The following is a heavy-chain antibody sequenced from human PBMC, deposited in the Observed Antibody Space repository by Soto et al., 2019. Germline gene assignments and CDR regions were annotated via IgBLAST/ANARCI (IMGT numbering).Heavy chain of an antibody. CDR3: AREGATAAKMFDY. Sequence: GASVKVSCKASGGTFSSYAISWVRQAPGQGLEWMGGIIPIFGTANYAQKFLGRLTVTRDTSTSTVYMELSSLRSEDTAVYYCAREGATAAKMFDYWGQGTLVTVSS. CDR2: IIPIFGTA. D-gene: IGHD2-2*01. CDR1: GGTFSSYA. J-gene: IGHJ4*02. V-gene: IGHV1-69*05.